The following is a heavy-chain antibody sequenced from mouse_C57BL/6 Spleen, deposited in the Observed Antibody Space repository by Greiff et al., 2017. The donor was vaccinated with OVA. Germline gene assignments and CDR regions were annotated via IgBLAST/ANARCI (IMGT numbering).Heavy chain of an antibody. V-gene: IGHV5-17*01. CDR1: GFTFSDYG. Sequence: EVQVVESGGGLVKPGGSLKLSCAASGFTFSDYGMHWVRQAPEKGLEWVAYISSGSSTIYYADTVKGRFTISRDNAKNTLFLQMTSLRSEDTAMYYCASLFAGGYWGQGTTLTVSS. CDR3: ASLFAGGY. CDR2: ISSGSSTI. J-gene: IGHJ2*01.